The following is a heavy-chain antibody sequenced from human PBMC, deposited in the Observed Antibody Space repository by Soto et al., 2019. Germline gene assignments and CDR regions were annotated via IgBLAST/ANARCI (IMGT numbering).Heavy chain of an antibody. CDR1: GVPVCSND. V-gene: IGHV3-23*01. CDR3: AKAQAARHYYGMDV. CDR2: ISGSGGST. Sequence: LSCAASGVPVCSNDVRRVRKAPGKGLEWVSVISGSGGSTYYADSVKGRFTISRDNSKNTLYLQMNSLRAEDTAVYYCAKAQAARHYYGMDVWGQGTTVTVSS. J-gene: IGHJ6*02. D-gene: IGHD6-6*01.